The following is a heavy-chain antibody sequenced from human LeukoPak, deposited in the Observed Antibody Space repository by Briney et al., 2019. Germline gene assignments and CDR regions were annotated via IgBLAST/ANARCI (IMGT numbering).Heavy chain of an antibody. Sequence: ASVKASCKVSGYTLTELSMHWVRQAPGKGLEWMGGFDPEDGETIYAQKFQGRVTMTEDTSTDTAYMELSSLRSEDTAVYYCATNHPYCGGDCYFDYWGQGTLVTVSS. CDR3: ATNHPYCGGDCYFDY. CDR2: FDPEDGET. CDR1: GYTLTELS. J-gene: IGHJ4*02. D-gene: IGHD2-21*02. V-gene: IGHV1-24*01.